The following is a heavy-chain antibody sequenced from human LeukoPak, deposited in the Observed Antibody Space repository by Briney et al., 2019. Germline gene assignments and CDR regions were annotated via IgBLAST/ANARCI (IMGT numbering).Heavy chain of an antibody. V-gene: IGHV3-48*04. CDR3: ARQWSGGSDYYYYMDV. D-gene: IGHD3-3*01. J-gene: IGHJ6*03. CDR2: ISSSSSTI. Sequence: GGSLRLSCAASGFTFSNCAMSWVRQAPGKGLEWFSYISSSSSTIYYADSVKGRFTISRDNAKNSLYLQMNSLRAEDTAVYYCARQWSGGSDYYYYMDVWGKGTTVTVSS. CDR1: GFTFSNCA.